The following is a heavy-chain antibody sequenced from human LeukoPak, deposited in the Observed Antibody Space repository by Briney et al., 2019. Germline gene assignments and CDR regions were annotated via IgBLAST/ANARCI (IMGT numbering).Heavy chain of an antibody. V-gene: IGHV4-34*01. D-gene: IGHD1-7*01. CDR3: ARGLRWNYPLRWSDP. Sequence: PSETLSLTCAVYGGSFSGYYWSWIRQPPGKGLEWIGEINHSGSTNYNPSLKSRVTISVDTSKNQFSLKLSSVTAADTAVYYCARGLRWNYPLRWSDPWGQGTLVTVSS. CDR2: INHSGST. J-gene: IGHJ5*02. CDR1: GGSFSGYY.